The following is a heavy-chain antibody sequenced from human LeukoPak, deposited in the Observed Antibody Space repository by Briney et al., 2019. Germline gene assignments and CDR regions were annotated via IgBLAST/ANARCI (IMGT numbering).Heavy chain of an antibody. CDR2: IYYSGST. Sequence: SETLSLTCTVSGGSISSSSYYWGWIRQPPGKGLEWIGSIYYSGSTYYNPSLKSRVTISVDTSKNQFSLKLSSVTAADTAVYYCARSAYYYGSGSYRKAGYCSGGSCSLGHWFDPWGQGTLVTVSS. CDR3: ARSAYYYGSGSYRKAGYCSGGSCSLGHWFDP. V-gene: IGHV4-39*01. CDR1: GGSISSSSYY. D-gene: IGHD2-15*01. J-gene: IGHJ5*02.